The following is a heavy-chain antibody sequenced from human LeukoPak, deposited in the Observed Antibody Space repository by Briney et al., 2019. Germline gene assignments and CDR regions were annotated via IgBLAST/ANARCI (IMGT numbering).Heavy chain of an antibody. CDR2: ISSSSSTI. CDR3: ARHRVTTSWINLQDR. D-gene: IGHD4-17*01. V-gene: IGHV3-48*01. CDR1: GFTSRSYS. J-gene: IGHJ4*02. Sequence: GGSLRLSSAASGFTSRSYSISCGRQAPGKGLEWVSYISSSSSTIYYADSVKGRFTISRDNAKNSLYLQMNSLRAEDTAVYYCARHRVTTSWINLQDRWRQGTLVTVSS.